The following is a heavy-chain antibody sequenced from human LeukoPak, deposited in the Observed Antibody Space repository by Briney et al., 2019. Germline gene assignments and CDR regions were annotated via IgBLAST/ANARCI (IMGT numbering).Heavy chain of an antibody. J-gene: IGHJ6*02. CDR3: ARDTLDRLSSSWHDYYYYGMDV. CDR1: GYTFTSYY. CDR2: INPSGGST. Sequence: ASVKVSCKASGYTFTSYYMHWVRQAPGQGLEWMGIINPSGGSTSYAQKFQGRVTMTRDTSTSTVYMELRSLRSEDTAVYYCARDTLDRLSSSWHDYYYYGMDVWGQGTTVTVSS. D-gene: IGHD6-13*01. V-gene: IGHV1-46*01.